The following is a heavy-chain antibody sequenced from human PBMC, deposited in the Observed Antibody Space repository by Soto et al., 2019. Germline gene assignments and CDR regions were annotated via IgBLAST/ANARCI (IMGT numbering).Heavy chain of an antibody. CDR3: ARGYFVFDI. CDR2: INPSGGST. V-gene: IGHV1-46*03. J-gene: IGHJ3*02. Sequence: ASVKVSCKASGYTFTSYAMHWVRQAPGQRLEWMGWINPSGGSTSYAQNFQGRFTMTRDLSTSTVYMELSILRSEDTAVYYCARGYFVFDIWGKGTMVTVSS. D-gene: IGHD1-1*01. CDR1: GYTFTSYA.